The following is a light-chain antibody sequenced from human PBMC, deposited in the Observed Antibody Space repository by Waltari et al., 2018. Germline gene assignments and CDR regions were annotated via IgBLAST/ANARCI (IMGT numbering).Light chain of an antibody. Sequence: QSVLTQPPSGSGAPGQRVSSSCNGSSGKIGGGDERHWYQQLPGTAPNLLIYGNNNRPSGVPDRFSGSKSGTSASLAITGLQAEDEADYYCQSYDSSRSGYVFGTGTKVTVL. CDR1: SGKIGGGDE. V-gene: IGLV1-40*01. CDR2: GNN. CDR3: QSYDSSRSGYV. J-gene: IGLJ1*01.